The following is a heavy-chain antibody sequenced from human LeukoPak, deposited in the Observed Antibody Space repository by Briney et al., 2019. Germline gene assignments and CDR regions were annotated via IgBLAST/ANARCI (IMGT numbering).Heavy chain of an antibody. CDR2: IKQDGSEE. CDR3: ARESLTRGTDA. J-gene: IGHJ5*02. Sequence: GGTLRLSCAASGFTFSNHGMNWVRQAPGKGLEWVANIKQDGSEEYYVDSVKGRFTISRDNAKNSLYLQLNSLRAEDTSLYYCARESLTRGTDAWGQGSLVTVSS. D-gene: IGHD3-16*01. CDR1: GFTFSNHG. V-gene: IGHV3-7*01.